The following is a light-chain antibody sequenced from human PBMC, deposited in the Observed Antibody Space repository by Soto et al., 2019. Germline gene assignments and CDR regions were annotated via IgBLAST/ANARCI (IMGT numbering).Light chain of an antibody. J-gene: IGLJ1*01. Sequence: QSVLTQPPSASGSPGQSVTISCTGTSSDVGGYNYVSWYQQHPGKAPKLIIFEVTKRPSGVPDRFSGSKSGNTASLTVSGLQAEDEADYYCTSYADSNNFALYVFGTGTKVTVL. V-gene: IGLV2-8*01. CDR1: SSDVGGYNY. CDR3: TSYADSNNFALYV. CDR2: EVT.